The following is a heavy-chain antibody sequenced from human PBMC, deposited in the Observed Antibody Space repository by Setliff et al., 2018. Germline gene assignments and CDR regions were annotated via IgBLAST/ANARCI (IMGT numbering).Heavy chain of an antibody. V-gene: IGHV5-51*01. D-gene: IGHD3-10*01. CDR1: GYSFSTCW. CDR2: IYPGDSIT. J-gene: IGHJ5*02. CDR3: ARHPHYYGSGTYLDNNNRWFDP. Sequence: GESLKISCKGSGYSFSTCWIGWVRQMPGKGLEWMGIIYPGDSITRYSPSFQGQVTISVDKSINTAYLQWSSLRASDTAIYYCARHPHYYGSGTYLDNNNRWFDPWGQGTLVTVSS.